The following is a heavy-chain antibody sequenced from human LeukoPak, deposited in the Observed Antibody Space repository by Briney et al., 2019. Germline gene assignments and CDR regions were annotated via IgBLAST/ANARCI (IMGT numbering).Heavy chain of an antibody. CDR2: IGISSGNT. J-gene: IGHJ4*01. D-gene: IGHD5-12*01. CDR3: ARDHRYAFDN. Sequence: GESLRLSCAASGFNFIDYSMNWVRQAPGKGLEWISYIGISSGNTKYADSVKGRFTISRDKARNSLYLQMNSLRVEDTAVYYCARDHRYAFDNWGHGTLVTVSS. CDR1: GFNFIDYS. V-gene: IGHV3-48*01.